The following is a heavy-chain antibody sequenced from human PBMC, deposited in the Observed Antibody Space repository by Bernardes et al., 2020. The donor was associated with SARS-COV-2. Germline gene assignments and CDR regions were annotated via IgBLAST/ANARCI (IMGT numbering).Heavy chain of an antibody. Sequence: ASLKVSCKASGYTFTAYYIHWVRQAPGQGLEWMGLINPNSGATNYAQKFQGRVTMTKDTSISTAYMDLSRLRSDDTAFYYCARELLQSHFYDTSSFGPDCWGQGTLITVSS. CDR1: GYTFTAYY. CDR2: INPNSGAT. V-gene: IGHV1-2*02. CDR3: ARELLQSHFYDTSSFGPDC. J-gene: IGHJ4*02. D-gene: IGHD3-22*01.